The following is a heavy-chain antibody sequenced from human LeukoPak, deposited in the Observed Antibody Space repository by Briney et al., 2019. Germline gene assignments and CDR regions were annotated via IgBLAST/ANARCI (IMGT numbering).Heavy chain of an antibody. D-gene: IGHD3-22*01. Sequence: GGSLRLSCAASGFTFSDYYMSWIRQAPGKGLEWVSYISSSGSTIYYADSVKGRFTISRDNAKNSLYLQMNSLRAEDTAVYYCARRGNHYDSSGRGLGYWGQGTLVTVSS. CDR2: ISSSGSTI. CDR3: ARRGNHYDSSGRGLGY. J-gene: IGHJ4*02. CDR1: GFTFSDYY. V-gene: IGHV3-11*04.